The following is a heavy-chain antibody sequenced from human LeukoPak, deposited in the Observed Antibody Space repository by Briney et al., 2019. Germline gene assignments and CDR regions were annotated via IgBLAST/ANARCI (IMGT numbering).Heavy chain of an antibody. Sequence: GGSLRLSCVGSGFTVSSSFMSWVRQAPGKGLEWVSNLYNDAFDSATHYADSVKGRFTISRDNSKNTLYLQMNSLRAEDTAVYYCARGRDGYNWIDYWGQGTLVTVSS. J-gene: IGHJ4*02. CDR1: GFTVSSSF. D-gene: IGHD5-24*01. V-gene: IGHV3-53*01. CDR3: ARGRDGYNWIDY. CDR2: LYNDAFDSAT.